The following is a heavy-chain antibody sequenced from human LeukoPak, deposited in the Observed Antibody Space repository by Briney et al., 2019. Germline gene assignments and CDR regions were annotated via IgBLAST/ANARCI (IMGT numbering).Heavy chain of an antibody. CDR3: AKRLGDPRAFDY. CDR1: GFTFSNYA. V-gene: IGHV3-23*01. Sequence: GGSLRLSCAASGFTFSNYAMNWVRQAPGKGLEWVSGISGSSGTINYAAPVKGRFTISRDDSRNTLYLQMNSLRADDTAVYYCAKRLGDPRAFDYWGQGTLVTVSS. CDR2: ISGSSGTI. D-gene: IGHD2-21*02. J-gene: IGHJ4*02.